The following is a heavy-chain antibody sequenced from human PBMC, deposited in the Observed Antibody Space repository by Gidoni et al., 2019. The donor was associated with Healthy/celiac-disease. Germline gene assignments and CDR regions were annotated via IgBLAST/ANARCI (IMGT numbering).Heavy chain of an antibody. V-gene: IGHV4-39*01. J-gene: IGHJ4*02. CDR2: IYYSGST. CDR1: GGSISSSSYY. D-gene: IGHD3-9*01. Sequence: QLQLQESGPGLVKPSETLSLTCTVSGGSISSSSYYWGWIRQPPGKGLEWIGSIYYSGSTYYNPSLKSRVTISVDTSKNQFSLKLSSVTAADTAVYYCASYSFDLSWALDYWGQGTLVTVSS. CDR3: ASYSFDLSWALDY.